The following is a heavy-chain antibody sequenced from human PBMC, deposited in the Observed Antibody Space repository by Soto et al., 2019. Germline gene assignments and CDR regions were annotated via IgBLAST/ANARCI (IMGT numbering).Heavy chain of an antibody. CDR3: AKILAAQDYFDY. D-gene: IGHD6-6*01. CDR2: VSKDGSEK. V-gene: IGHV3-30-3*02. J-gene: IGHJ4*02. Sequence: GGSLRLSCAASGLNFETYTIHWVRQAPGKGLGWVAVVSKDGSEKYYADSVKGRFTVSRDNSKNTLYLQMNSLRAEDTAVYYCAKILAAQDYFDYWGQGTLVTVSS. CDR1: GLNFETYT.